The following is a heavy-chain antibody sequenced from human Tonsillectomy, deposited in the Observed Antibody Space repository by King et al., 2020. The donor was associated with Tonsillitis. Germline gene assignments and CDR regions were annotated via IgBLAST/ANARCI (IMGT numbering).Heavy chain of an antibody. Sequence: DVQLVESGGGLVQPGRSLRLSCAASGFTFDDYAMHWVRQAPGKGLEWVSGISWNSGSIGYADSVKGRFTISRDNAKNSLYLQMNSLRAEDTALYYCAKDIRGTPGAFDIWGQGTMVTVSS. J-gene: IGHJ3*02. D-gene: IGHD1-1*01. V-gene: IGHV3-9*01. CDR1: GFTFDDYA. CDR3: AKDIRGTPGAFDI. CDR2: ISWNSGSI.